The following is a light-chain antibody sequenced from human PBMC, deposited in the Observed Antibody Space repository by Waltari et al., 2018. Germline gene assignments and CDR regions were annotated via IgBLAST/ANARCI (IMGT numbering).Light chain of an antibody. Sequence: QSALTQPRSVSGSPGQSVTISCTGTSSDVGGYNYVSWYQQHPGKAAKLMIYDVSKRPSGVPDRFSGSKSGNTASLTISRLQAEEEADYYCCAYAGSYTYVFGTGTKVTVL. CDR2: DVS. J-gene: IGLJ1*01. CDR1: SSDVGGYNY. V-gene: IGLV2-11*01. CDR3: CAYAGSYTYV.